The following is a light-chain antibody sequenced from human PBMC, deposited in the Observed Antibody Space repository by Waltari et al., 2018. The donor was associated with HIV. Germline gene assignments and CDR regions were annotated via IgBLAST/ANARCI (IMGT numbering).Light chain of an antibody. CDR2: EVS. J-gene: IGLJ2*01. CDR1: SSDVGGYHY. V-gene: IGLV2-14*01. Sequence: QSALTQPASVSGSPGPSLTISCTGTSSDVGGYHYVSWYQQHPGKAPKLMIYEVSNRPSGVSNRFSGSKSGNTASLTISGLQAEDEADYYCSSYTSSSTVVFGGGTKLTVL. CDR3: SSYTSSSTVV.